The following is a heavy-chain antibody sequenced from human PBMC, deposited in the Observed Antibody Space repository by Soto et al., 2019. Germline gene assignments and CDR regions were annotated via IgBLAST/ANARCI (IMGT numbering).Heavy chain of an antibody. Sequence: PXETLSRTCTVSGGSMATTRYDWTWVRQPPGGGLEWIVSMYNIGTSYSNPSLKRRLTISVDAPKSHFSLKLKSVTAADTAVYYCAAHLDDYGVNSFVWGRGILVTFSS. CDR3: AAHLDDYGVNSFV. CDR1: GGSMATTRYD. D-gene: IGHD4-17*01. J-gene: IGHJ4*02. V-gene: IGHV4-39*02. CDR2: MYNIGTS.